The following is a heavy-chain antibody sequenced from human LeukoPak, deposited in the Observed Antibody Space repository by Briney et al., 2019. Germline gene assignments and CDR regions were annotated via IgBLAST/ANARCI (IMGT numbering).Heavy chain of an antibody. CDR3: VKGQLWSYYHDY. D-gene: IGHD5-18*01. J-gene: IGHJ4*02. CDR1: GFTFSSYW. Sequence: GGSLRLSCAASGFTFSSYWLHWVRQAPGKGLVWVSRIKGDERSTNYADSVKGRFTISRDNAKNTVYLEMNSLRAEDTAVYYCVKGQLWSYYHDYWGQGTLVTVSS. CDR2: IKGDERST. V-gene: IGHV3-74*01.